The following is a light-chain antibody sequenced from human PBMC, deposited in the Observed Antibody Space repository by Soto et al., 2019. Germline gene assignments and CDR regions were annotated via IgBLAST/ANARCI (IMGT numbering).Light chain of an antibody. CDR2: DAL. CDR3: QHRQNWPLT. Sequence: EIVLTQSPVTLSLSPGERATLSCRASQSVIRSLAWYRQTPGQAPRLLVYDALKRATGIPARFSGSGSGTDFTLTISSLEPEDSAVYFCQHRQNWPLTFGGGTKVEIK. CDR1: QSVIRS. V-gene: IGKV3-11*01. J-gene: IGKJ4*01.